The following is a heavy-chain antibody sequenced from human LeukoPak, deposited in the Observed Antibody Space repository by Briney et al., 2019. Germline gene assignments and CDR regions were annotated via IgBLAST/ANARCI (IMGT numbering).Heavy chain of an antibody. CDR1: GGSISSYY. J-gene: IGHJ4*02. Sequence: SETLSLTCTVSGGSISSYYWSWIRQPPGKGLEWIVYIYYSGSTNYNPSLKSRVTISVDTSKNQFSLKLSSVTAADTAVYYCARGGYSYGLKAFDYWGQGTLVTVSS. CDR2: IYYSGST. V-gene: IGHV4-59*01. CDR3: ARGGYSYGLKAFDY. D-gene: IGHD5-18*01.